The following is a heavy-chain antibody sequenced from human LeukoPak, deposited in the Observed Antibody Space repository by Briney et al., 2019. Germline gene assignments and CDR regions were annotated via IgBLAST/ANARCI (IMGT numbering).Heavy chain of an antibody. CDR2: IYPGDSDT. V-gene: IGHV5-51*01. Sequence: GESLKISGKASGYSFTNYWIGWARQMPGRGLEWMAVIYPGDSDTIYSPSFQGQVPISADKSISTAYLQWSSLQASDIAMYYCARGQSAYAEYFQDWGQGTLVTVSS. CDR1: GYSFTNYW. CDR3: ARGQSAYAEYFQD. D-gene: IGHD6-19*01. J-gene: IGHJ1*01.